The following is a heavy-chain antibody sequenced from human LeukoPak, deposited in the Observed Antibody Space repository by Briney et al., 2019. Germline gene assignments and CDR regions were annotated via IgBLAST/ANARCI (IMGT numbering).Heavy chain of an antibody. CDR2: INAGNGNT. CDR1: GYTFTSYA. CDR3: ARGAFKTCGGDCPRWGNWFDP. D-gene: IGHD2-21*02. V-gene: IGHV1-3*01. J-gene: IGHJ5*02. Sequence: ASVKVSCKASGYTFTSYAMHWVRQAPGQRLEWMGWINAGNGNTKYSQKFQGRVTITRDTSTSTVYMELSSLRSEDTAVYYCARGAFKTCGGDCPRWGNWFDPWGQGTLVTVSS.